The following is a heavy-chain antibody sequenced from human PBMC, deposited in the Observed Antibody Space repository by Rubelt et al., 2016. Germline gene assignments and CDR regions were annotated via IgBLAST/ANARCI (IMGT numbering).Heavy chain of an antibody. V-gene: IGHV3-49*03. J-gene: IGHJ4*02. Sequence: AMSWFRQAPGKALEWVGFIRSKTYGGTTEYAASVKGRFTISRDDSKSIAFLQMNSLKTEDTAVYYCSRGRSSSWYYFDCWGQGTLVTVSS. D-gene: IGHD6-13*01. CDR1: A. CDR2: IRSKTYGGTT. CDR3: SRGRSSSWYYFDC.